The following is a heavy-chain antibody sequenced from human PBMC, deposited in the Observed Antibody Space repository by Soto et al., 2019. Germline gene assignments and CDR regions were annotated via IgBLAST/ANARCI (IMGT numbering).Heavy chain of an antibody. J-gene: IGHJ6*02. CDR1: GGTFNNYA. CDR3: ARDKRDIISVRGVSPYYIYQMDV. Sequence: QVQLAQSGAEVKKRGSSVKVSCRVSGGTFNNYAISWVRQAPGEGLEWMGGIIPALGTPKYAQRFQDRVTISADVYEATGCRELTSLRSADTAVYYCARDKRDIISVRGVSPYYIYQMDVWGPGTTVAVSS. CDR2: IIPALGTP. D-gene: IGHD3-10*01. V-gene: IGHV1-69*01.